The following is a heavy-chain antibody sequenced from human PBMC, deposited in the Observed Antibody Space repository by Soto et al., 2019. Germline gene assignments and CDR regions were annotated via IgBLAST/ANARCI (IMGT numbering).Heavy chain of an antibody. D-gene: IGHD3-3*01. V-gene: IGHV3-7*01. CDR1: GFTFSSYW. CDR2: IKQDGSEK. Sequence: EVQLVESGGGLVQPGGSLRLSCAASGFTFSSYWMSWVRQAPGKGLEWVANIKQDGSEKYYVDYVKGRFTISRDNAKNSLYLQMISLRAEDTAVYYCARANYDFWSGYYPLIDYWGQGTLVTVSS. J-gene: IGHJ4*02. CDR3: ARANYDFWSGYYPLIDY.